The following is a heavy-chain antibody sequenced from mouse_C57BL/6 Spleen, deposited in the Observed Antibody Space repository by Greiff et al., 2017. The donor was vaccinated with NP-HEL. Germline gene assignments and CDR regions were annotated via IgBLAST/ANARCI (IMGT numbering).Heavy chain of an antibody. CDR1: GYTFTDHT. CDR3: ASYDYDEGFAY. J-gene: IGHJ3*01. CDR2: IYPRDGST. V-gene: IGHV1-78*01. Sequence: VKLMESDAELVKPGASVKISCKVSGYTFTDHTIHWMKQRPEQGLEWIGYIYPRDGSTKYNEKFKGKATLTADKSSSTAYMQLNSLTSEDSAVYFCASYDYDEGFAYWGQGTLVTVSA. D-gene: IGHD2-4*01.